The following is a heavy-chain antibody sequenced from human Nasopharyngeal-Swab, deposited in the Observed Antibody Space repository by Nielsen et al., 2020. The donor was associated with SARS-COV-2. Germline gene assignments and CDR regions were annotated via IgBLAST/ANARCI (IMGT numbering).Heavy chain of an antibody. CDR1: GGTISSFY. D-gene: IGHD1-26*01. J-gene: IGHJ4*02. CDR3: ARSNSGSYYGFDK. Sequence: GSLRLSCSVSGGTISSFYWSWIRQPPGRGLEWMGYFSNGETTIYNPSLKSRVTISVDTSNNQFSLTMTSVSAADTAVYYCARSNSGSYYGFDKWGPGTLVTVSA. CDR2: FSNGETT. V-gene: IGHV4-59*12.